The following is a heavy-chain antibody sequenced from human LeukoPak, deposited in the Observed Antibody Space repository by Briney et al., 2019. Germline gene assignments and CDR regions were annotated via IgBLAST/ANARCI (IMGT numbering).Heavy chain of an antibody. J-gene: IGHJ6*03. V-gene: IGHV3-30*02. CDR3: AKSYGSGIYYYYMDV. Sequence: GGSLRLSCAASGFTFSSYAMSWVRQAPGKGLDWVAFIRYDGSNKYYADSVKGRFTISRDNSKSTLYLQMNSLRAEDTAVYYCAKSYGSGIYYYYMDVWGKGTTVTVSS. CDR2: IRYDGSNK. CDR1: GFTFSSYA. D-gene: IGHD3-10*01.